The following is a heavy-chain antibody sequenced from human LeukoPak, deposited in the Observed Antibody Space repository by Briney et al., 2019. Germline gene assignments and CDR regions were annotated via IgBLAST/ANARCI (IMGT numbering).Heavy chain of an antibody. J-gene: IGHJ2*01. V-gene: IGHV3-23*01. CDR3: VLLSVINGYFDF. CDR1: GFTFSTHA. D-gene: IGHD4-23*01. Sequence: GGSLRLSCAPSGFTFSTHAMSWVRQAPGKGLEWVSSISGGGGSAYYADSVKGRFTISRDNSKNTLYLQMNSLRAEDTAVYYCVLLSVINGYFDFWGRGTPVTVSS. CDR2: ISGGGGSA.